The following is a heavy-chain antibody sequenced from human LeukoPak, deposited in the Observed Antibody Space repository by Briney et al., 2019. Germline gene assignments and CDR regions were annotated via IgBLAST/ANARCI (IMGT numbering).Heavy chain of an antibody. CDR3: ARGSPPRRNYDSRGYYSYYFDY. CDR2: ISAYNGNT. Sequence: GAAVKVSCKASGYTFTSYAMNWVRQAPVQGLEWMGWISAYNGNTHYAQKLQGRVTMTTDTSTSTVYMELRSLRSDDTAVYYCARGSPPRRNYDSRGYYSYYFDYWGQGTLVTVSS. CDR1: GYTFTSYA. J-gene: IGHJ4*02. V-gene: IGHV1-18*01. D-gene: IGHD3-22*01.